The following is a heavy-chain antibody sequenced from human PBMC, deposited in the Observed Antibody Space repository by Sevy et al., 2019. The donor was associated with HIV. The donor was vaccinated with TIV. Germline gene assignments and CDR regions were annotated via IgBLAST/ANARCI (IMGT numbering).Heavy chain of an antibody. Sequence: SETLSLTCTVSGGSISSSSYYWGWIRQPPGKGLEWIGSIYYSGSTYYNPSLKSRVTISVDTSKNQFSLKLSSVTAADTAVYYCARLERGGSYLYGFDYWGQGTLVTVSS. CDR1: GGSISSSSYY. CDR2: IYYSGST. J-gene: IGHJ4*02. V-gene: IGHV4-39*01. D-gene: IGHD1-26*01. CDR3: ARLERGGSYLYGFDY.